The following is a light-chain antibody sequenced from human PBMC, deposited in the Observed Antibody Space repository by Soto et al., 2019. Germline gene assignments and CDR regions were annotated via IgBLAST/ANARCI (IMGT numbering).Light chain of an antibody. CDR3: SSFTGPTTLDV. J-gene: IGLJ1*01. V-gene: IGLV2-14*03. CDR2: GVS. CDR1: SSDVGAYKY. Sequence: QSALTQPASVSGSPGQSVTISCTGTSSDVGAYKYVSWYQKHPGKAPKLMIYGVSNRPSGISNRFSGSKSGNTAFLTISGLQPEDGADYYCSSFTGPTTLDVFGTGTKVTVL.